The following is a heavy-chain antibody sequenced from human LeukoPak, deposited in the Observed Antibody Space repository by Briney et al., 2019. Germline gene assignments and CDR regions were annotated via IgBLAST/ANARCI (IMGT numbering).Heavy chain of an antibody. CDR1: GFSFDDYA. Sequence: GGSLRLSCAASGFSFDDYAMHWVRQAPGKGLEWVSGISWNSGTIDYADSEKGRFTISRDNARNSLYPQMNSLRAEDTALYYCAKDIFSGTTQLLLSSWGQGTLVTVSS. D-gene: IGHD2-2*01. J-gene: IGHJ4*02. CDR3: AKDIFSGTTQLLLSS. CDR2: ISWNSGTI. V-gene: IGHV3-9*01.